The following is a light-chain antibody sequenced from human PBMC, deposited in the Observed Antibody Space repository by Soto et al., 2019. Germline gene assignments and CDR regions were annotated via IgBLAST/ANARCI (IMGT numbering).Light chain of an antibody. CDR2: DAS. CDR1: QSVSSY. Sequence: EIVLTQSPATLSLFPGERATLSCRASQSVSSYLAWYQHKPGQAPRLLIYDASNRATGIPVRFSGSGSGTDFTLTISSLEPEDFAVYYCQQRSNWPGTFGPGTKVDIK. CDR3: QQRSNWPGT. J-gene: IGKJ3*01. V-gene: IGKV3-11*01.